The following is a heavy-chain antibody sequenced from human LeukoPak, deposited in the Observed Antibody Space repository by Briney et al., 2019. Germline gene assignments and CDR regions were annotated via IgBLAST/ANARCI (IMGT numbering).Heavy chain of an antibody. CDR2: ISAYNGNT. D-gene: IGHD6-13*01. Sequence: ASVKVSCKASGYTFSSYGISWVRQAPGQGLEWMGWISAYNGNTNYAQKLQGRVTMTTDTSTSTAYMELRSLRSDDTAVYYCARADPLSIAAAGTVCDYWGQGTLVTVSS. V-gene: IGHV1-18*01. J-gene: IGHJ4*02. CDR1: GYTFSSYG. CDR3: ARADPLSIAAAGTVCDY.